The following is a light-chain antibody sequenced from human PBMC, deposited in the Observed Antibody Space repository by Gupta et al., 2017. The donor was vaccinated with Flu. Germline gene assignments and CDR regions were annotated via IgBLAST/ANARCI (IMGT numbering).Light chain of an antibody. V-gene: IGKV3-20*01. Sequence: ENELTQSPGTLSLSPGERATVSCRASQSLTRSHLAWYQHKPGQAPRLLIHSASIRATGIPDRFSGSGSGTDFTLTINRLEPEDFAVDHGHQYGSAPATFGQGTKVEIK. J-gene: IGKJ1*01. CDR1: QSLTRSH. CDR2: SAS. CDR3: HQYGSAPAT.